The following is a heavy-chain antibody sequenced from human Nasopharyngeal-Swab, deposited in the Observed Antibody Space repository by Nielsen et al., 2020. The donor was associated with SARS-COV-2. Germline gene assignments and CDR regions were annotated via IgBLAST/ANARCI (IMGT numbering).Heavy chain of an antibody. J-gene: IGHJ2*01. Sequence: SDTLSLTCSASGGSISGYYWSWIRQPPGKGLEWIGYVYFSGSTNYNPSLKSRVTISVDTSKNQFSLKLTSVTAADTAVYYCARAANSGDWYFDLWGRGTLVTVSS. V-gene: IGHV4-59*13. CDR3: ARAANSGDWYFDL. CDR1: GGSISGYY. CDR2: VYFSGST. D-gene: IGHD1-26*01.